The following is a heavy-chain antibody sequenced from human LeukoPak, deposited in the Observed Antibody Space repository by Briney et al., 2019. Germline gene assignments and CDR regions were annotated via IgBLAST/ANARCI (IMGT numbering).Heavy chain of an antibody. D-gene: IGHD2-21*02. J-gene: IGHJ4*02. CDR2: IYCSGST. CDR1: GGSISSSTYY. Sequence: SETLSLTCTVSGGSISSSTYYWGWIRQPPGKGLEWIGTIYCSGSTYYNPSLKSRVTISVDASKNQFSLKLNSVTAADTAVYYCARVWGVVTAITHYFDYWGQGTLVTVSS. V-gene: IGHV4-39*07. CDR3: ARVWGVVTAITHYFDY.